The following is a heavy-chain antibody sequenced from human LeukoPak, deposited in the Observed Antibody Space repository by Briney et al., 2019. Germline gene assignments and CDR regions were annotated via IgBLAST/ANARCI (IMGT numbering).Heavy chain of an antibody. J-gene: IGHJ4*02. CDR2: ISGSGYRT. V-gene: IGHV3-23*01. CDR1: GFTFNVYA. D-gene: IGHD2-15*01. CDR3: AKRAVAIAATSWFDY. Sequence: PGGSLRLSCTASGFTFNVYAIIWLRQSTGKALECVSAISGSGYRTFYADSVKGRFTISRDNSKNTLYLQMNSLRAEDTAVDYCAKRAVAIAATSWFDYWGQGTLVTVSS.